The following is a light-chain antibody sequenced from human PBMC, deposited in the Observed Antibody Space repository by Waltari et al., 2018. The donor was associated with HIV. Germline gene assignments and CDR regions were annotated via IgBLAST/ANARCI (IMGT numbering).Light chain of an antibody. Sequence: QSVSTQSPSVSAAPGQQVTTPCYGSSPGIGTNHVSWDQQCPGRAPKLLIYENEKRPSVIPGRFSGSKFGTSATLDITGLQTGDEALYFCATWDSSLRTVIYGGGTNLTVL. J-gene: IGLJ2*01. CDR3: ATWDSSLRTVI. CDR2: ENE. CDR1: SPGIGTNH. V-gene: IGLV1-51*02.